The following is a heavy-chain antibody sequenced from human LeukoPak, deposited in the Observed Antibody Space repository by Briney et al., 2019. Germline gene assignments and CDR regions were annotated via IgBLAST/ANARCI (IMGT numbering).Heavy chain of an antibody. D-gene: IGHD4-17*01. CDR1: GGTFSSYA. V-gene: IGHV1-69*06. CDR3: ARDQDYGDGPFDY. Sequence: SVKVSCKASGGTFSSYAISWVRQAPGQGLEWVGGIIPIFGTANYAQKFQGRVTITADKSTSTAYMELSSLRSEDTAVYYCARDQDYGDGPFDYWGQGTLVTVSS. CDR2: IIPIFGTA. J-gene: IGHJ4*02.